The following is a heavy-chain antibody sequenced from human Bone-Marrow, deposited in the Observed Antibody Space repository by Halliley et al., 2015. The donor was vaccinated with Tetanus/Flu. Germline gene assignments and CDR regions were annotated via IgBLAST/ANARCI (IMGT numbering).Heavy chain of an antibody. D-gene: IGHD1-26*01. CDR1: GGSISSYY. CDR2: IDYRGSP. J-gene: IGHJ3*02. Sequence: LRLSCSVSGGSISSYYLSWIRQPLGKGLEWIGYIDYRGSPNYNPSLKSRVSFSVDTSKNQLYLKVSSVTAADTAVYYCARHLVDDAFDIWGQGTRVTVSS. V-gene: IGHV4-59*08. CDR3: ARHLVDDAFDI.